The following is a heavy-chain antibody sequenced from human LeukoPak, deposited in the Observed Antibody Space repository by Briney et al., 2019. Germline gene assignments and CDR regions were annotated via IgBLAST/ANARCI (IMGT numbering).Heavy chain of an antibody. CDR3: AKKPGDVWGWGERPFDY. Sequence: ASVKVSCKASGYSFSSYGVGWVRQAPGQGLEWMGWINPNSGGTSYAQKFQGRVTMTRDTSISTAYMELSRLRSDDTAIYYCAKKPGDVWGWGERPFDYGGQGTRVPVSS. V-gene: IGHV1-2*02. D-gene: IGHD3-16*01. CDR1: GYSFSSYG. J-gene: IGHJ4*02. CDR2: INPNSGGT.